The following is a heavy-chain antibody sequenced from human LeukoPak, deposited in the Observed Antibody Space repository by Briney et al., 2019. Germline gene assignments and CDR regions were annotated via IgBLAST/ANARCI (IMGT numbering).Heavy chain of an antibody. D-gene: IGHD3-22*01. CDR2: IYHSGRA. J-gene: IGHJ3*01. CDR3: ARDPPDSSGYYHAAFDV. Sequence: SETLSLTCAVSGGSFSGYYWSWIRQPPGKGLEWIGSIYHSGRAFYNPSLKSRVTRSVDTSKNHFSLKMNSVTAADTAVYYCARDPPDSSGYYHAAFDVWGQGTMVTVSS. CDR1: GGSFSGYY. V-gene: IGHV4-34*01.